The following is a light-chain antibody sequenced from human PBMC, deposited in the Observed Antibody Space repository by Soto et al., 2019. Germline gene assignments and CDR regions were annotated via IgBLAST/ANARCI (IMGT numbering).Light chain of an antibody. Sequence: EIVMTQSPATLSVSPGERATLSCRASQSVSSSLAWYQQKPGQAPRLLIYDASTRATDIPARFSGSGSGTEFTLTVSSLQSEDFAVYHCQQYSNWPLTFGGGTEVEIK. CDR1: QSVSSS. CDR3: QQYSNWPLT. CDR2: DAS. J-gene: IGKJ4*01. V-gene: IGKV3-15*01.